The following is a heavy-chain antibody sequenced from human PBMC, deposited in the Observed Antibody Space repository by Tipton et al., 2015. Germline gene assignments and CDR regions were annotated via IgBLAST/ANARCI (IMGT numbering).Heavy chain of an antibody. CDR1: GDSIRGISSY. D-gene: IGHD3-22*01. Sequence: TLSLTCSVSGDSIRGISSYWNWLRQSPAMGMEWIGYIYASGITDYTPSLKSRVTMSVDTPKNQFSLRLSSVTAADTAVYSCARHDSTGFHFEDWGQGTLVTVSS. V-gene: IGHV4-61*01. CDR3: ARHDSTGFHFED. CDR2: IYASGIT. J-gene: IGHJ4*02.